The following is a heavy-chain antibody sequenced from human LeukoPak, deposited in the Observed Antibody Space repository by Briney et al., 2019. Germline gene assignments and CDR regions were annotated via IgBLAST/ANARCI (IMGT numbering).Heavy chain of an antibody. V-gene: IGHV4-34*01. CDR1: GGSFSGYY. CDR3: ARGITSWGDY. Sequence: SETLSLTCAVYGGSFSGYYWSWIRQPPGKGLEWIGEINHSGSTNYNPSLKSRVTISVDTSKNQFSLNLRSVTAADTAVYYCARGITSWGDYWGQGTLVTVSS. D-gene: IGHD3-16*01. J-gene: IGHJ4*02. CDR2: INHSGST.